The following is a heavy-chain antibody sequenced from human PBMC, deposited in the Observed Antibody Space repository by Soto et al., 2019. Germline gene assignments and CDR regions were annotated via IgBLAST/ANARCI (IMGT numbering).Heavy chain of an antibody. CDR1: GGSFDGYY. Sequence: QVQLQQWGAGLLKPSETLSLTCAVYGGSFDGYYWSWIRQPPGKGLEWIVEINHSGRTNYNPSLKSRVTRSVGTSKNQFSLNLTSVTAADTAVYYCARGPIGGAFDIWGQGTMVTVSS. CDR3: ARGPIGGAFDI. V-gene: IGHV4-34*01. CDR2: INHSGRT. J-gene: IGHJ3*02. D-gene: IGHD2-15*01.